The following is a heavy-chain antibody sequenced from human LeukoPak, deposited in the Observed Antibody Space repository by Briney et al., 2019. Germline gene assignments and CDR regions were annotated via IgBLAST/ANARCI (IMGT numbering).Heavy chain of an antibody. D-gene: IGHD3-16*01. J-gene: IGHJ4*02. V-gene: IGHV3-7*01. CDR2: IKQDGSEK. CDR1: GFTFSSYW. CDR3: ARDTIMITFGGVPDY. Sequence: PGGSLRLSCAASGFTFSSYWMSWVRQAPGKGLEWVANIKQDGSEKYYVDSVKGRFTISRDNAKNSLYLQMNSLRAEDTAVYYCARDTIMITFGGVPDYWGQGTLATVSS.